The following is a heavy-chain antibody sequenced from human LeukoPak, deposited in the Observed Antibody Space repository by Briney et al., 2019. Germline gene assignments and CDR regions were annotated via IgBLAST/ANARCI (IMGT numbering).Heavy chain of an antibody. CDR2: IYYSGST. V-gene: IGHV4-39*07. CDR1: GGSISSSSYY. D-gene: IGHD4-17*01. J-gene: IGHJ4*02. Sequence: PSETLSLTCTVSGGSISSSSYYWGWIRQPPGKGLEWIGSIYYSGSTYYNPSLKSRVTISVDTSKNQFSLKLSSVTAADTAVYYCARSLSDYGDEMYYFDYWGQGTLVTVSS. CDR3: ARSLSDYGDEMYYFDY.